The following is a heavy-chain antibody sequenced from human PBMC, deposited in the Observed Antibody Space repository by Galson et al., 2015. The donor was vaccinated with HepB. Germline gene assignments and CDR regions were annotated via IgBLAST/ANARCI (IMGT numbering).Heavy chain of an antibody. J-gene: IGHJ4*02. CDR1: GDSVSSDNAA. V-gene: IGHV6-1*01. CDR2: TYYRSKWYN. Sequence: CAISGDSVSSDNAAWNRIRQSPSRGLEWLGRTYYRSKWYNDYAVSVKSRVTINPDTSKNQFSLHLNSVTPEDTAVYYCARTYCGGASCYSAFFDYWDQGTLVTVSS. CDR3: ARTYCGGASCYSAFFDY. D-gene: IGHD2-15*01.